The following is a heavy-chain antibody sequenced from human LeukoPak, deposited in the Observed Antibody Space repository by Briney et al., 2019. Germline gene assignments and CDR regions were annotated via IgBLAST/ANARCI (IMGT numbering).Heavy chain of an antibody. J-gene: IGHJ5*02. Sequence: GGSLRLSCAASGFTFSDYSMSWIRQAPGKGLEWVSYISTSSSYTNYADSVKGRFTISRDNAKNSLYLQMNSLRAEDTAVYYCARDRYYATGSYNWFDPWGQGTLVTVSS. CDR2: ISTSSSYT. D-gene: IGHD3-10*01. V-gene: IGHV3-11*05. CDR1: GFTFSDYS. CDR3: ARDRYYATGSYNWFDP.